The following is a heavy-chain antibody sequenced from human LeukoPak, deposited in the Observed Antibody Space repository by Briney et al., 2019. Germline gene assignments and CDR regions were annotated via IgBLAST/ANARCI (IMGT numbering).Heavy chain of an antibody. Sequence: GRSLRLSCAASGFTFSSYAMHWVRQAPGKGLEWVAVISYDGSNKYYADSVKGRFTISRDNSKNTLYLQMNSLRAEDTAVYYCARDLRAGIYWGQGTLVTVSS. D-gene: IGHD6-13*01. CDR1: GFTFSSYA. V-gene: IGHV3-30-3*01. CDR2: ISYDGSNK. CDR3: ARDLRAGIY. J-gene: IGHJ4*02.